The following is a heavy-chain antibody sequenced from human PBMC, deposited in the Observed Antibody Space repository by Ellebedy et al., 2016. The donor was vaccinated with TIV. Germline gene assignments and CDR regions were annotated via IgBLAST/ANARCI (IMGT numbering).Heavy chain of an antibody. CDR2: IFFSGTT. Sequence: SETLSLXXTVSGGSIISSSYYWGWIRQPPGRGLEWIGSIFFSGTTFYNPSLKSRVTISLDMSKNQFSLNLTSVTAADTAVYYCARDLPSEWLRLVAWFDPWGQGTLVTVSS. CDR1: GGSIISSSYY. D-gene: IGHD5-12*01. CDR3: ARDLPSEWLRLVAWFDP. V-gene: IGHV4-39*07. J-gene: IGHJ5*02.